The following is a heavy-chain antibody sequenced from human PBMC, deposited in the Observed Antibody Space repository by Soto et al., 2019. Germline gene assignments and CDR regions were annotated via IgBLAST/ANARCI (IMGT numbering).Heavy chain of an antibody. V-gene: IGHV3-48*02. CDR3: ATAYSSGWKFDY. J-gene: IGHJ4*02. CDR1: GFTFSSYS. Sequence: LRLSCAASGFTFSSYSMNWVRQAPGKGLEWVSYITIGSSTMYYADSVKGRFTISRDNAKNSLYLQMNSLRDEDTAVYYCATAYSSGWKFDYWGQGTLVTVSS. D-gene: IGHD6-19*01. CDR2: ITIGSSTM.